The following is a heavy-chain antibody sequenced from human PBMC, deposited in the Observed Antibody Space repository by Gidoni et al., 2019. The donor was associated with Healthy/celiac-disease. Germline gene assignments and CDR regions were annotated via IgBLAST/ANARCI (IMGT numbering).Heavy chain of an antibody. J-gene: IGHJ4*02. V-gene: IGHV4-34*01. Sequence: QVQLQQWGAGLLKPSETLSLTCAVYGGSFSGYHWSWIRQPPGKGLEWIGEINHSGSTNYNPSLKSRVTISVDTSKNQFSLKLSSVTAADTAVYYCARGMPIDYWGQGTLVTVSS. CDR3: ARGMPIDY. D-gene: IGHD2-2*01. CDR2: INHSGST. CDR1: GGSFSGYH.